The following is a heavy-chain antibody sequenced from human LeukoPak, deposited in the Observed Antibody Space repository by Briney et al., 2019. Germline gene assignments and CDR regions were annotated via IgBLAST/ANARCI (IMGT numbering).Heavy chain of an antibody. CDR2: IYYSGSA. V-gene: IGHV4-59*01. J-gene: IGHJ4*02. Sequence: PSETLSLTCAVYGGSFSGYYWSWIRQPPGKGLEWIGYIYYSGSANYNPSLKSRVTISVDTSKNQFSLKLSSVTAADTAVYYCARVSYCGGDCYPFDYWGQGTLVTVSS. CDR3: ARVSYCGGDCYPFDY. D-gene: IGHD2-21*02. CDR1: GGSFSGYY.